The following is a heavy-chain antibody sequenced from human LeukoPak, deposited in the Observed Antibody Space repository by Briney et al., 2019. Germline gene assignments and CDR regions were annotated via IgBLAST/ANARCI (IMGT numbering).Heavy chain of an antibody. CDR1: SGSINNYY. Sequence: SETLSLTCTVSSGSINNYYWNWIRQPPGKGLEWIGYIYYSGITDYNPSLKSRVTISIDTSKKQFSLKLRSVTAAVTAIYYCARQKMFDSWGQGTLVTVSS. CDR3: ARQKMFDS. CDR2: IYYSGIT. J-gene: IGHJ4*02. V-gene: IGHV4-59*08.